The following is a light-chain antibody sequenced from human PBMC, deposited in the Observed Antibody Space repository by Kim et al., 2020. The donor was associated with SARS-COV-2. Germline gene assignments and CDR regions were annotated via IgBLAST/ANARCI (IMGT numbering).Light chain of an antibody. J-gene: IGLJ3*02. CDR1: TGAVPRTYY. V-gene: IGLV7-43*01. CDR2: STS. CDR3: LFYYGGARL. Sequence: PVGTVPLPFASSTGAVPRTYYPHWFPQNPGQAPTPLIYSTSNQHSWTPARFSGSLRGGKAALTLSGVQPEDEAEYYCLFYYGGARLFGGGTQLTVL.